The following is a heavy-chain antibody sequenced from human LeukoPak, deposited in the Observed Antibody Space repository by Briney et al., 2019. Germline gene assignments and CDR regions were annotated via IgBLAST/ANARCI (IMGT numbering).Heavy chain of an antibody. D-gene: IGHD3-10*01. J-gene: IGHJ5*01. CDR3: ASRVYGLGSFDY. Sequence: PSETLSLTCTVSGDSISSTSYYWDWIRQPPGKGLEWIGSIYNSGTTYYNPSLKSRVTISVDTSKNQFSLKVSSVTAADTAVYYCASRVYGLGSFDYWGQGTLVTVSS. V-gene: IGHV4-39*01. CDR2: IYNSGTT. CDR1: GDSISSTSYY.